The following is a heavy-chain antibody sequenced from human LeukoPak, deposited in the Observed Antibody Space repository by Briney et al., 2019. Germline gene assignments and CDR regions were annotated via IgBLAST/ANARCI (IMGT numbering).Heavy chain of an antibody. CDR3: AKRSQQLAPRYFDY. D-gene: IGHD6-13*01. V-gene: IGHV3-23*01. Sequence: PGGSLRLSCAASEFTLSSYAMHWVRQAPGKGLEWVSGIGGSGSTYYADSVKGRFTISRDNSKNTLYLQMNSLRAEDTAVYYCAKRSQQLAPRYFDYWGQGTLVTVSS. J-gene: IGHJ4*02. CDR2: IGGSGST. CDR1: EFTLSSYA.